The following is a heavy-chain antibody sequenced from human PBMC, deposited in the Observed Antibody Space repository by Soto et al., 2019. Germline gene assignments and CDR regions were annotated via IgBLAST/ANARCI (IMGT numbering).Heavy chain of an antibody. CDR3: ASLNDVEKYYYDSSGPHFDY. CDR2: VSYSGNT. D-gene: IGHD3-22*01. V-gene: IGHV4-39*01. CDR1: GGSIRSRSHY. Sequence: SETLSLTCTVSGGSIRSRSHYWGWIRQTPGKGLECIGSVSYSGNTYYNPSLKSRVTISVDTSKNQFSLKLSSVTAADTAVYYCASLNDVEKYYYDSSGPHFDYWGQGTLVTVSS. J-gene: IGHJ4*02.